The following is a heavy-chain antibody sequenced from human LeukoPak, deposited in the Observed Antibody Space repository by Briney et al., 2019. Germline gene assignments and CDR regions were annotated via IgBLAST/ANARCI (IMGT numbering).Heavy chain of an antibody. D-gene: IGHD3-9*01. V-gene: IGHV4-38-2*02. CDR2: IYHSGST. CDR1: GYSISSGYY. Sequence: KPSETLSLTCTVSGYSISSGYYWGWIRQPPGKGLEWIGSIYHSGSTYYNPSLKSRVTISVDTSKNQFSLKLSSVTAADTAVYYCATRDILTGYYDYWGQGTLVTVSS. J-gene: IGHJ4*02. CDR3: ATRDILTGYYDY.